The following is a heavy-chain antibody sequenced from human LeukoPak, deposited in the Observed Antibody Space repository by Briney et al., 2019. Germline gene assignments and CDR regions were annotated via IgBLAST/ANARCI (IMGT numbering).Heavy chain of an antibody. CDR1: GGSFSGYY. Sequence: PSETLSLTCAVYGGSFSGYYWSWIRQPPGKGLEWIGEINHSGSTNYNPSLKSRVTISVDTSKNQLSLKLSSVTAADTAVYYCARETVIQLWFDYWGQGTLVTVSS. CDR2: INHSGST. J-gene: IGHJ5*01. D-gene: IGHD5-18*01. V-gene: IGHV4-34*01. CDR3: ARETVIQLWFDY.